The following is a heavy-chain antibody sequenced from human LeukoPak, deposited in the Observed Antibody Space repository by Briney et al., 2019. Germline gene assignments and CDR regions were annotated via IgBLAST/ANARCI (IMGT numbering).Heavy chain of an antibody. Sequence: SGPTLLHPTPTLTLTCSFSGFSLSSRGVAVAWIRQPPVKALEWLALIDWNDDKRYSPSLQTRLTITKDTSKNQVVLTMTNMDPVDTATYYCVHRGAAAATFFVYWGQGTLVTVSS. V-gene: IGHV2-5*01. CDR2: IDWNDDK. CDR3: VHRGAAAATFFVY. J-gene: IGHJ4*02. CDR1: GFSLSSRGVA. D-gene: IGHD2-15*01.